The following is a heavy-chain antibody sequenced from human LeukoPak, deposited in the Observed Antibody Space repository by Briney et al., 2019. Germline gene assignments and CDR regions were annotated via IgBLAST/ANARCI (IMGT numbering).Heavy chain of an antibody. V-gene: IGHV3-11*06. J-gene: IGHJ4*02. CDR1: GFTFSDYY. CDR3: ARDSAGTCSCAGCDPDDFDC. CDR2: ISGRSTDT. Sequence: GGSLRLSCAASGFTFSDYYMTWVRRAPGKGLEWISHISGRSTDTNYADSVTDRITISRDNAKNSLYLQMNSLRVEDAAVYYCARDSAGTCSCAGCDPDDFDCWGQGTLVTVSS. D-gene: IGHD2-15*01.